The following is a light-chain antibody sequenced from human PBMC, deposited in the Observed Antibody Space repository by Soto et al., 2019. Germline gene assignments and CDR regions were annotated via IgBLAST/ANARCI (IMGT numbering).Light chain of an antibody. J-gene: IGKJ1*01. CDR3: QQCYMGWT. V-gene: IGKV1-5*01. CDR2: DAS. Sequence: DIQMTQSPSTLSASVGDRVTITCRASQSIGRFLAWYQHQPGKAPKLLIYDASTLESGVPSRFSGTGSGTDVTFSISSLQPEDFGTYYCQQCYMGWTFGQGTKVDFK. CDR1: QSIGRF.